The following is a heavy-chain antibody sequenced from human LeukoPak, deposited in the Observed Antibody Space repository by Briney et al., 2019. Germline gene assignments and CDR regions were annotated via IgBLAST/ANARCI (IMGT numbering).Heavy chain of an antibody. V-gene: IGHV3-48*02. D-gene: IGHD6-19*01. J-gene: IGHJ4*02. Sequence: PGGSLRLSCAASGFTFSSYSMNWVRQAPGKGLEWVSYISSGSSTIYYTDSLKGRFTISRDNAKHSLYLQMNSLRDEDTAVYYWARGKVGYSNGWSAADYWGQGTLVTVSS. CDR3: ARGKVGYSNGWSAADY. CDR1: GFTFSSYS. CDR2: ISSGSSTI.